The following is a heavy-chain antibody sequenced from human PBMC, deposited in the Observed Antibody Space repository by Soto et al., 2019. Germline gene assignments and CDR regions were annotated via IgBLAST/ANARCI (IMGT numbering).Heavy chain of an antibody. CDR2: VNPSGGHT. D-gene: IGHD2-21*02. Sequence: QVQLVQSGAEVKKPGASVKGSCKASGDTFTDYYIHWVRQAPGQGLEWMGTVNPSGGHTTYAQNFLGRMTMTRDTSTSTLYMGLASLPSEYTAIYFCARGGHVVVVTAALDYWGQGTLVTVSS. CDR3: ARGGHVVVVTAALDY. J-gene: IGHJ4*02. V-gene: IGHV1-46*01. CDR1: GDTFTDYY.